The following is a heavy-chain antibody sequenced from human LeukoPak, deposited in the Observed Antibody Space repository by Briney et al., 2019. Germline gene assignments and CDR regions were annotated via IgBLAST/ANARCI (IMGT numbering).Heavy chain of an antibody. D-gene: IGHD3-10*02. J-gene: IGHJ5*02. Sequence: SETLSLTCTVSGGSVSSSSHYWGWIRQPPGKGLEWIGSIYYSGTTAYNPSLKSRVTISVDTSKNQFSLKLSSVTAADTAVYYCVRWQSGSMFHPPWGQGTLVTVSS. CDR3: VRWQSGSMFHPP. CDR1: GGSVSSSSHY. V-gene: IGHV4-39*01. CDR2: IYYSGTT.